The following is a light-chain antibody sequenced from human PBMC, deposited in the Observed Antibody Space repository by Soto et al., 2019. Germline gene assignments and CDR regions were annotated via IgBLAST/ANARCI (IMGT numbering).Light chain of an antibody. V-gene: IGKV1-5*03. CDR1: QSVNRW. CDR3: QQYGSSSWT. Sequence: DIQMTQSPSTLSASVGDRVTITCRASQSVNRWLAWYQQKPGKAPKLLIYKASSLESGVQSRFSGSGSGTDFTLTIRRLEPEDFAVYYCQQYGSSSWTFGQGTKVDIK. CDR2: KAS. J-gene: IGKJ1*01.